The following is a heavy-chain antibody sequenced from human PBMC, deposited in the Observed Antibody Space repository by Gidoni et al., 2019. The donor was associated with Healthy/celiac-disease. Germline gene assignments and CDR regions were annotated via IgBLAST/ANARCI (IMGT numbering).Heavy chain of an antibody. CDR2: IHTNTGNP. Sequence: QVQLVQSGSELKKPGASVKDSCKADGYTFTSYAMTWVRQAPGQGLEWMGWIHTNTGNPTYAQGFTGRFVFSLDTSVSTAYLQIFSLKAEDSAVYSCARGVAGPFYYWGQGPLVTVSS. CDR1: GYTFTSYA. J-gene: IGHJ4*02. D-gene: IGHD6-19*01. CDR3: ARGVAGPFYY. V-gene: IGHV7-4-1*01.